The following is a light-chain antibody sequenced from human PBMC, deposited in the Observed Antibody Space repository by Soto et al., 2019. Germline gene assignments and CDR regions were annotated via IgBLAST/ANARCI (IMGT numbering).Light chain of an antibody. V-gene: IGKV3-15*01. Sequence: EIVMTQSPATLSVSPGERATLSFRASQSVSSNLAWYHQKPGQAPRLLIYGASTRATGIPARFSGSGSGTEFTLTISSLQSEDFALYYCQQYNNWPLTFGGGTKV. CDR3: QQYNNWPLT. CDR2: GAS. J-gene: IGKJ4*01. CDR1: QSVSSN.